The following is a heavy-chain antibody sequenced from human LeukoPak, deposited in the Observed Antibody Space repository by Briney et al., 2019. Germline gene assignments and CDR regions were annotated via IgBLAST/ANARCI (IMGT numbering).Heavy chain of an antibody. CDR2: ISSSSSYI. Sequence: GGSLRLSCAASGFTFSSYSMNWVRQAPGKGLEWVSSISSSSSYIYYADSVKGRYTISRDNSKNTLYLQMNSLRAEDTAVYYCAKDGYGSGSYQHYWGQGTLVTVSS. V-gene: IGHV3-21*04. CDR1: GFTFSSYS. J-gene: IGHJ4*02. D-gene: IGHD3-10*01. CDR3: AKDGYGSGSYQHY.